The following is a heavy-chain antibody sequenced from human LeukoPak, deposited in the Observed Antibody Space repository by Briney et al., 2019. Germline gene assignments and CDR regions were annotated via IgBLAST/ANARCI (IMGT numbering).Heavy chain of an antibody. Sequence: GGSLRLSCAASGFTFSSYAMSWVRQAPGKGLEWVSAISGSGGSTYYADSVKGRFTISRDNAKNTLYLQMNSLRAEDTAVYYCAKGSYYYDSSGYYVGPIDYWGQGTLVTVSS. CDR3: AKGSYYYDSSGYYVGPIDY. D-gene: IGHD3-22*01. CDR2: ISGSGGST. CDR1: GFTFSSYA. J-gene: IGHJ4*02. V-gene: IGHV3-23*01.